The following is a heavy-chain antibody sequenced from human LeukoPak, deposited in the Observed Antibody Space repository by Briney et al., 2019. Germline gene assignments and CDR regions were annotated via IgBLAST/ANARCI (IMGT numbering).Heavy chain of an antibody. J-gene: IGHJ5*02. CDR3: ARVSFNYDYVWGSYSRFDP. V-gene: IGHV1-18*01. Sequence: GASVTVSCKASGYRFTSYGISWVRQAPGQGLEWMGWISAYNGNTNYAQKLQGRVTMTTDTSTSTAYMELRSLRSDDTAVYYCARVSFNYDYVWGSYSRFDPWGQGTLVTVSS. D-gene: IGHD3-16*01. CDR1: GYRFTSYG. CDR2: ISAYNGNT.